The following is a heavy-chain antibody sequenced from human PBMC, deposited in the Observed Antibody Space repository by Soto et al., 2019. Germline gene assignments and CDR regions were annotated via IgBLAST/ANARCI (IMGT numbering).Heavy chain of an antibody. CDR1: GGSISSYY. D-gene: IGHD2-15*01. Sequence: QVQLQESGPGLVKPSETLSLTCTVSGGSISSYYWSWIRQPPGKGLEWIGYIYYSGSTNYNPSLQSRVTISVDTSKNQCSLKLSSVTAADTAVYYCARRYGGSIDYWGQGTLVTVSS. CDR2: IYYSGST. J-gene: IGHJ4*02. CDR3: ARRYGGSIDY. V-gene: IGHV4-59*08.